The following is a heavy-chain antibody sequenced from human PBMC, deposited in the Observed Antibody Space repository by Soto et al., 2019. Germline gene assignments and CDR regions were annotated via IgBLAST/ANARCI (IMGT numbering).Heavy chain of an antibody. J-gene: IGHJ5*02. CDR1: GYFISSGYY. Sequence: SETLSLTCAVSGYFISSGYYWGWLRQPPGKGLEWIGSLYHGGSTYYNPSLNSRVTLSIDMTNNHVSLILNSVTAADPAVYYCARVGPWVPYYYDSSPYTFENWFDPWGQGTLVTVSS. CDR2: LYHGGST. D-gene: IGHD3-22*01. CDR3: ARVGPWVPYYYDSSPYTFENWFDP. V-gene: IGHV4-38-2*01.